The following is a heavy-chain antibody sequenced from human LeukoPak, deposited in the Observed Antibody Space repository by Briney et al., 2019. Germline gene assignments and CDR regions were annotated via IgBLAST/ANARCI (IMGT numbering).Heavy chain of an antibody. CDR3: AKRYDSGTFDY. V-gene: IGHV3-23*01. CDR2: ISGSGSST. D-gene: IGHD3-10*01. J-gene: IGHJ4*02. Sequence: GGSLRLSCAASGFTVSSYAMSWVRQAPGKGLEWVSGISGSGSSTYYADSVKGRFTISRDNSKNTLYLQMNSLRAEDTAVYYCAKRYDSGTFDYWGQGTLVTVSS. CDR1: GFTVSSYA.